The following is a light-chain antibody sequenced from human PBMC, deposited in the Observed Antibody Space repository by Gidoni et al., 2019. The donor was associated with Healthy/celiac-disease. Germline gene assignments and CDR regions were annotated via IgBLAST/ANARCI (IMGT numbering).Light chain of an antibody. CDR1: QSVSSY. CDR2: DAS. CDR3: QQRSNWPAIT. Sequence: EIVLTQSPATLSWSPGERATLSCRASQSVSSYLAWYQQKPGQAPRLLIYDASNRATGIPARFSGSGSGTDCTLTISSLEPEDGAVYYCQQRSNWPAITFGQGTRLEIK. V-gene: IGKV3-11*01. J-gene: IGKJ5*01.